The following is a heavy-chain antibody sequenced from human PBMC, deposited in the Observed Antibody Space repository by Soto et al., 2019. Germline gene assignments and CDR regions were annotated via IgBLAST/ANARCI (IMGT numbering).Heavy chain of an antibody. Sequence: GGSLRLSCAASGFTFSSYAMSLVRQAPGKGLEWVSAISGSGDTTVYADSVKGRFTISRDNAKNSLYLQMNSLRAEDTAVYYCARDRYSYYDFWSGSLPYYYYGMDVWGQGTTVTVSS. CDR2: ISGSGDTT. V-gene: IGHV3-23*01. CDR3: ARDRYSYYDFWSGSLPYYYYGMDV. CDR1: GFTFSSYA. D-gene: IGHD3-3*01. J-gene: IGHJ6*02.